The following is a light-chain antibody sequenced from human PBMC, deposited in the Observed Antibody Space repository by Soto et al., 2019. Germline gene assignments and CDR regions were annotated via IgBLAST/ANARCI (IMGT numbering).Light chain of an antibody. Sequence: EIVMTQSPGTLSVSPGGRATLSCTASQNVHSNLAWYQHKSGQAPRLLIYAATTRATGVPARISGSGSGTDFTLTIDSLQSEHFAVYFCQQYNDWPVYTFDLVTKVAI. CDR2: AAT. J-gene: IGKJ2*01. V-gene: IGKV3-15*01. CDR1: QNVHSN. CDR3: QQYNDWPVYT.